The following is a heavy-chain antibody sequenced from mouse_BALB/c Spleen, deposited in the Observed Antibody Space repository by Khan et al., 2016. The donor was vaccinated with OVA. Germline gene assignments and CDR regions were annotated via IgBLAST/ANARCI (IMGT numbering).Heavy chain of an antibody. Sequence: EVQLQESGPGLVKPSQSLSLTCTVTGYSITSDYAWNWIRQFPGNKLEWMGCISNSGSTTYNPSLKSRISITRAPSKNQFFLQLNSVTTEDTATYYCASELGRYYAMDYWGQGTSVTVSS. V-gene: IGHV3-2*02. CDR1: GYSITSDYA. J-gene: IGHJ4*01. CDR3: ASELGRYYAMDY. CDR2: ISNSGST. D-gene: IGHD4-1*01.